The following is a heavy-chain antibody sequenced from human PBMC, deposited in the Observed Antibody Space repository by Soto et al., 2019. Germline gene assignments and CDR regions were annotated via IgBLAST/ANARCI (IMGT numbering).Heavy chain of an antibody. CDR1: GFTFAASW. Sequence: EVQLVESGGGLVQPGGSLRLSCAVSGFTFAASWMTWVRQAPGKGLEWVANIRPDGNEEHYVDSVRGRFTISRDNAGNSLYLQMNSLRAEDTAVYYCAWARDYYFDYWGQGALITVSS. V-gene: IGHV3-7*04. J-gene: IGHJ4*02. CDR3: AWARDYYFDY. CDR2: IRPDGNEE.